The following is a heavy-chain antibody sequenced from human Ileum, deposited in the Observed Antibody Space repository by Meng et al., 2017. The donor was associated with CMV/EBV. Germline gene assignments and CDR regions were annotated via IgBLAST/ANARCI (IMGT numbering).Heavy chain of an antibody. CDR1: GGSSSDYF. CDR3: AAYYYGSGKDHY. J-gene: IGHJ4*02. V-gene: IGHV4-34*01. D-gene: IGHD3-10*01. CDR2: SDNAGST. Sequence: LACAGDGGSSSDYFRNGGRQPPGKGVEGMGESDNAGSTSYKPSVKSRVTISVDTSKNKVTLKLSAVTAADTAMYYCAAYYYGSGKDHYWGQGTLVTVSS.